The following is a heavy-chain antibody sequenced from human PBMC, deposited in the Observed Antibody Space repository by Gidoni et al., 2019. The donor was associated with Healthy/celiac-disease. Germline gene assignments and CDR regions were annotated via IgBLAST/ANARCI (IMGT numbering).Heavy chain of an antibody. CDR3: ARDRWTGMIDY. V-gene: IGHV1-69*01. Sequence: QVQLVQSGAEVKKPGSSVEVSCKASGDTFSSYAISWVRQAPGKGLELMGGIIPILGTANYAQKFQGRVTITADESTSTAYMELSSLRSEDTAVYYCARDRWTGMIDYWGQGTLVTVSS. J-gene: IGHJ4*02. CDR1: GDTFSSYA. D-gene: IGHD3-9*01. CDR2: IIPILGTA.